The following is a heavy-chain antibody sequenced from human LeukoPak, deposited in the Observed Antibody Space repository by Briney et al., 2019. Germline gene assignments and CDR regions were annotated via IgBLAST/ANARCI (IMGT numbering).Heavy chain of an antibody. J-gene: IGHJ3*02. CDR2: IGTAGDT. Sequence: GGSLRHSCAAPGFTFSSYDMHSVRQATGKGLEWVTAIGTAGDTYYPGSVKGRFTISRENAKNSLYLQRNSLRAGDTAVYYCARELFDAFDIWGQGTMVTVSS. V-gene: IGHV3-13*04. CDR3: ARELFDAFDI. CDR1: GFTFSSYD.